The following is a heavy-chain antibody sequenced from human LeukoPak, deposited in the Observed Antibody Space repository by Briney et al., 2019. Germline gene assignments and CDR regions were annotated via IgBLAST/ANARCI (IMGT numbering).Heavy chain of an antibody. Sequence: PSGTLSLTCAVSGAFITNSHWWSWARQPPGKGLEWIGEIYHSGTTNYNPSLQSRVTISVDTSKNQFSLKLSSVTAADTAVYYCARGGPLRGYSYGYRDYWGQGTLVTVSS. D-gene: IGHD5-18*01. J-gene: IGHJ4*02. V-gene: IGHV4-4*02. CDR1: GAFITNSHW. CDR2: IYHSGTT. CDR3: ARGGPLRGYSYGYRDY.